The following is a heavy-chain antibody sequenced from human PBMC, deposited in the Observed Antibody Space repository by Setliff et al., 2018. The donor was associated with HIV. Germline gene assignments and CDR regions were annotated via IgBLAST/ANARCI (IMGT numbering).Heavy chain of an antibody. CDR1: GGTFSSYG. D-gene: IGHD2-21*02. CDR2: IIPMFGTG. CDR3: ARDVGLCGVDCWPYFYFDL. J-gene: IGHJ2*01. Sequence: GASVKVSCKASGGTFSSYGISWVRQAPGQGLEWMGAIIPMFGTGFYALKFQGRVTITTDESRTTSYMELSSLRFEDTAVYYCARDVGLCGVDCWPYFYFDLWGRGNLVTVSS. V-gene: IGHV1-69*05.